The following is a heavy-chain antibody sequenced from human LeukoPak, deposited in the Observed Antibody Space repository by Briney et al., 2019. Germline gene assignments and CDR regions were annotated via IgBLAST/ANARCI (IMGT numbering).Heavy chain of an antibody. CDR2: IKSKSDGGTT. CDR1: GFTFSDAW. Sequence: GGSLRLSCAAPGFTFSDAWMNWVRQAPGKGLEWVGRIKSKSDGGTTDYAAPVKGRFTISRDGSKDTLCLQMNSLKTEDTAMYYCTTGKTDDYYFDYWGQGTLVTVSS. D-gene: IGHD1-1*01. J-gene: IGHJ4*02. V-gene: IGHV3-15*07. CDR3: TTGKTDDYYFDY.